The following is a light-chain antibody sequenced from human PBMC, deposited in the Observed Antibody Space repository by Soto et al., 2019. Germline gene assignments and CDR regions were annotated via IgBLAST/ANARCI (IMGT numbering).Light chain of an antibody. CDR2: EVS. J-gene: IGLJ1*01. Sequence: QSVLTQPASVSGSPGQSITISCTGTSSDVGGYNYVSWYQQHPGKAPKLLIYEVSTRPSGVSNRFSGPKSGNTASLTISGLQAEDEADYYCSSYTSSTLFVFGTGTKVTVL. V-gene: IGLV2-14*01. CDR3: SSYTSSTLFV. CDR1: SSDVGGYNY.